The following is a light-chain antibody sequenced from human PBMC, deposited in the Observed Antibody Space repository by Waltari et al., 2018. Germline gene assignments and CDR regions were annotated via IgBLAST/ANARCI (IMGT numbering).Light chain of an antibody. CDR3: CSYAGTPRVV. CDR1: NNDIGSYNL. Sequence: QSALTQPASVSGSPGQSITISCTGTNNDIGSYNLVSWYQQHPGKAPKVIIFEVNKRPSGVSNVFSGSKSGNTASLTVSGLHPQDEPDYYCCSYAGTPRVVFGGGTKLTVL. V-gene: IGLV2-23*02. J-gene: IGLJ2*01. CDR2: EVN.